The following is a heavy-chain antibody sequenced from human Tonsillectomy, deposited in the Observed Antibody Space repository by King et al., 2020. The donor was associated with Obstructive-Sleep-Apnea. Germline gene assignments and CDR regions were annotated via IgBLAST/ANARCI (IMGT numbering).Heavy chain of an antibody. Sequence: QLVQSGGGVVQPGRSLRLSCAASGFTFSSYAMHWVRQAPGKGLEWVAVISYDGSNKYYADSVKGRFTISRDNSKNTLYLQMNSLRAEDTAVYYCARDGLSTQSTVTRGGRRGMDVWGQGTTVTVSS. V-gene: IGHV3-30*04. J-gene: IGHJ6*02. D-gene: IGHD4-17*01. CDR1: GFTFSSYA. CDR2: ISYDGSNK. CDR3: ARDGLSTQSTVTRGGRRGMDV.